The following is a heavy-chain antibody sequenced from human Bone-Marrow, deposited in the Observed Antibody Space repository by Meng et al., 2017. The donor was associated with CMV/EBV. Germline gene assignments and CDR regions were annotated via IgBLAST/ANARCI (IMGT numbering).Heavy chain of an antibody. J-gene: IGHJ4*02. CDR2: IRDRASRHTT. Sequence: GESLKISCAACGFTFSDHYMDWVRQAPGKGLEWVGRIRDRASRHTTEYAASVKGRFTISRDDSKNSLYLQMNSLKTEDTAMYYCTRGSMTTRDWDFWGQGTLVTVSS. CDR3: TRGSMTTRDWDF. CDR1: GFTFSDHY. D-gene: IGHD1-1*01. V-gene: IGHV3-72*01.